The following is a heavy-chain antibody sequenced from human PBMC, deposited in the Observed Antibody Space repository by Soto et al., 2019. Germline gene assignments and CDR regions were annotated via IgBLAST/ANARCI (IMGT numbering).Heavy chain of an antibody. Sequence: GSGPTLVNPTQTLTLTCTFSGFSLSTSGVGVGWIRQPPGKALEWLALIYWDDDKRYSPSLKSRLTITKDTSKNQVVLTMTNMDPVDTATYYCAHVMTTVTTFQKNSYYFDYWGQGTLVTVSS. J-gene: IGHJ4*02. V-gene: IGHV2-5*02. CDR3: AHVMTTVTTFQKNSYYFDY. CDR2: IYWDDDK. CDR1: GFSLSTSGVG. D-gene: IGHD4-17*01.